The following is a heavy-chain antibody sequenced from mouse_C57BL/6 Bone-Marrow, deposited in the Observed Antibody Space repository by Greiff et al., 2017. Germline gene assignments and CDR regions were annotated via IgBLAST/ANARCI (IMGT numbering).Heavy chain of an antibody. CDR3: ARTEDYGSSFWYFDV. V-gene: IGHV3-6*01. D-gene: IGHD1-1*01. CDR1: GYSITSGYY. CDR2: ISYDGSN. J-gene: IGHJ1*03. Sequence: ESGPGLVKPSQSLSLTCSVTGYSITSGYYWNWIRQFPGNKLEWMGYISYDGSNNYNPSLKNRISITRDTSKNQFFLKLNSVTTEDTATYYCARTEDYGSSFWYFDVWGTGTTVTVSS.